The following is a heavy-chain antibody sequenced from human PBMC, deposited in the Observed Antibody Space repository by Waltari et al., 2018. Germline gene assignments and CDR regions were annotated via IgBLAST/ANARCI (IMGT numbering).Heavy chain of an antibody. CDR3: AKDREYSSAWYGDDAFDI. J-gene: IGHJ3*02. CDR2: ISGSGGST. D-gene: IGHD6-19*01. V-gene: IGHV3-23*01. Sequence: EVQLLESGGDLVQPGGSLRLSCAASGFTFSNFAMSWVRQAPGKGLEWVSAISGSGGSTYYADSGKGRCTISRDNSKNTVYLQMNSLRAEDTAVYYCAKDREYSSAWYGDDAFDIWGQGTMVTVSS. CDR1: GFTFSNFA.